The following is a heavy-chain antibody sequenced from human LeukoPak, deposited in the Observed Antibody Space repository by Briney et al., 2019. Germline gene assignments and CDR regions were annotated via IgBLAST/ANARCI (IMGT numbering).Heavy chain of an antibody. CDR2: IRSDGNNK. V-gene: IGHV3-30*02. Sequence: GGSLRLSRAASGFIFSNYGMHWVRQAPGKGLEWVAFIRSDGNNKYYADSVKGRFTISRDNSKNTLYLQMNSLRAEDTALYYCAKSLTRVEGWGQGTLVTVSS. CDR3: AKSLTRVEG. CDR1: GFIFSNYG. J-gene: IGHJ4*02. D-gene: IGHD3-3*01.